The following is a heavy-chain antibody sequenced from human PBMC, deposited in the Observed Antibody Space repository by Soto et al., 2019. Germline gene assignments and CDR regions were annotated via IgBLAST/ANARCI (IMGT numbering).Heavy chain of an antibody. CDR2: INQGGSDK. J-gene: IGHJ4*02. D-gene: IGHD5-12*01. Sequence: GGSLRLSFAASGFTFTTYWMSWVRQAPGKGLQWVANINQGGSDKYYVDSVKGRFTISRDNAKDSLFLEMNSLRAEDTAVYYCARVDSYNSGFCDYWGQGSLVTVSS. V-gene: IGHV3-7*05. CDR1: GFTFTTYW. CDR3: ARVDSYNSGFCDY.